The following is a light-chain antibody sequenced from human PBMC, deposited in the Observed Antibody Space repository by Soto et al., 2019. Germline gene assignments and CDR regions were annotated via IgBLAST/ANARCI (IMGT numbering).Light chain of an antibody. V-gene: IGKV3-11*01. CDR1: QNLHSF. CDR2: DGS. CDR3: QQRTRWPMT. Sequence: EIVLTQSPSTLSFSPGERVTLSCRASQNLHSFLNWYQQRPGQAPRPLIYDGSKRAAGVPDRISGDGSGTDYTLTISSLEPEDFAVYYCQQRTRWPMTFGQGTRLEIK. J-gene: IGKJ5*01.